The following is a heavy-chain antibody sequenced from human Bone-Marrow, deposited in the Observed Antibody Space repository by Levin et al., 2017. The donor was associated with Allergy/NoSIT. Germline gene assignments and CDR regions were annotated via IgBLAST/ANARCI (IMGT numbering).Heavy chain of an antibody. Sequence: PGGSLRLSCSASGFTFNSYTMHWVRQTPEKGLQYVSAISNNGGSTYYTDSVKGRFTISRDNSRNTLYLQMSSLRSEDSAVYYCVKSMRYFDWLYGALFDAWGQGTLVTVSS. J-gene: IGHJ4*02. V-gene: IGHV3-64D*06. CDR2: ISNNGGST. CDR3: VKSMRYFDWLYGALFDA. D-gene: IGHD3-9*01. CDR1: GFTFNSYT.